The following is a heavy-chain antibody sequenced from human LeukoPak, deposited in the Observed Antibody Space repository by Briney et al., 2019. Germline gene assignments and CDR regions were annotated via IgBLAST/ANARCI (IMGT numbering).Heavy chain of an antibody. V-gene: IGHV4-59*08. CDR1: GGSRTNYY. Sequence: PSETLSLTCSASGGSRTNYYWSWIRQPPGRGLEWIGYIYYSGSTNSNASLKSRVTIFVDPSKNQFSLRLSSVTAADTAVYYCARRPTGDPKFDYWGQGTLVTVSS. CDR3: ARRPTGDPKFDY. CDR2: IYYSGST. J-gene: IGHJ4*02. D-gene: IGHD7-27*01.